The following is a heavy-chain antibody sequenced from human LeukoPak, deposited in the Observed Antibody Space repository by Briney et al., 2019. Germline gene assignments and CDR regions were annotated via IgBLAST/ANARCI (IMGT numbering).Heavy chain of an antibody. D-gene: IGHD2-15*01. J-gene: IGHJ4*02. CDR2: IYYNGKT. CDR3: ARRTPRGLDS. Sequence: PSETLSLTCTVSGGSINTSSHYWGWIRQPPGKGLEWIGSIYYNGKTFYNPSLKSRITMSADTSKNQISLSLSSVTAADTAVYYCARRTPRGLDSWGQGTLATVTS. V-gene: IGHV4-39*01. CDR1: GGSINTSSHY.